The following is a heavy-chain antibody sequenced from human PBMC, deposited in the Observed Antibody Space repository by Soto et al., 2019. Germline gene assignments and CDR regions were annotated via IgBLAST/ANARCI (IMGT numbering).Heavy chain of an antibody. CDR1: GFTFSSYA. Sequence: WGSLRLSCSASGFTFSSYALHWVRQAPGKGLEYVSAISSNGGSTYYADSVKGRFTISRDNSKNTLYLQMSSLRAEDTAVYYCVKGSGSYYYGMDVWGQGTTVTVSS. J-gene: IGHJ6*02. V-gene: IGHV3-64D*08. CDR3: VKGSGSYYYGMDV. CDR2: ISSNGGST. D-gene: IGHD3-10*01.